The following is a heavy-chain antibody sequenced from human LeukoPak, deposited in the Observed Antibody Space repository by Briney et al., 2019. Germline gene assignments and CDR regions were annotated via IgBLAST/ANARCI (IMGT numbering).Heavy chain of an antibody. CDR1: GFTFSSYS. J-gene: IGHJ4*02. CDR2: ISSSSSYI. V-gene: IGHV3-21*01. CDR3: AREGEHNYYDSSGYPDY. D-gene: IGHD3-22*01. Sequence: PGGSLRLSCAASGFTFSSYSMNWVRQAPGKGLEWVSSISSSSSYIYYADSVKGRFTISRDNAKNSLYLQMNSLRAEDTAVYYCAREGEHNYYDSSGYPDYWGQGTLVTVSS.